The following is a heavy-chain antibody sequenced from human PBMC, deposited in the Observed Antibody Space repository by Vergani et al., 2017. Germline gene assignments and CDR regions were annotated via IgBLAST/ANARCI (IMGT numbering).Heavy chain of an antibody. V-gene: IGHV4-59*01. CDR1: GGSISSYY. CDR2: IYYSGST. CDR3: ARVISFTMVRGVINYMDV. Sequence: QVQLQESGPGLVKPSETLSLTCTVSGGSISSYYWSWIRQPPGKGLEWIGYIYYSGSTNYNPSLKSRVTISVDTSKNQFSLKLSSVTAADTAVYYCARVISFTMVRGVINYMDVWGKGTTVTVSS. J-gene: IGHJ6*03. D-gene: IGHD3-10*01.